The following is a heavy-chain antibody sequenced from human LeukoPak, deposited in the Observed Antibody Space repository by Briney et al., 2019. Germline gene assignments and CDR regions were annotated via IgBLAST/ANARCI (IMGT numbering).Heavy chain of an antibody. Sequence: GESLKISCKGSGYSFNTYWIGWVRQMPGKGLEWMGIIYPGDSATKYSPSFQGQVTISADKSISTAYLQWSSLKASDTAMYYCARQHISSWYPRNFFDPWGQGTLVTVSS. D-gene: IGHD6-13*01. J-gene: IGHJ5*02. CDR3: ARQHISSWYPRNFFDP. CDR2: IYPGDSAT. V-gene: IGHV5-51*01. CDR1: GYSFNTYW.